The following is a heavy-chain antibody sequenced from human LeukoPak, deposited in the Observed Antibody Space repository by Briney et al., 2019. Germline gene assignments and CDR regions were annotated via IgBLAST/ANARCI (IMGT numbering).Heavy chain of an antibody. D-gene: IGHD3-10*01. J-gene: IGHJ6*03. CDR2: INHSGST. Sequence: SETLSLPCAVYGGSFSGYYWSWLPQPPGKGLEWIGEINHSGSTNYNPSLKSRVTISVDTSKTQLSLKLSSVTAADTAVYYYARATYYYGSGSFFDTGFYYCYYYMDVWGKGTTVTVCS. CDR3: ARATYYYGSGSFFDTGFYYCYYYMDV. CDR1: GGSFSGYY. V-gene: IGHV4-34*01.